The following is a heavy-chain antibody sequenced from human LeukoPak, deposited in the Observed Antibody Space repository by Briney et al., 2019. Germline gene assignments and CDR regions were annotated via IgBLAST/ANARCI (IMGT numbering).Heavy chain of an antibody. Sequence: GGSLRLSCAASRFIFSSYAMSWVRQAPGKGLEWVSTISGGGDYTFYADSVKGRFTVSRDNSKNTLFVQMNSLRADDTAVYYCVKVGSNYGDPKDYGGQGTLVSVTS. J-gene: IGHJ4*02. V-gene: IGHV3-23*01. CDR2: ISGGGDYT. D-gene: IGHD4-17*01. CDR3: VKVGSNYGDPKDY. CDR1: RFIFSSYA.